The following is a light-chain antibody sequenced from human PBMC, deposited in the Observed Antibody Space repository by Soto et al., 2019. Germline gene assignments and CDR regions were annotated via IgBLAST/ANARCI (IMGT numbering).Light chain of an antibody. CDR2: GAS. CDR1: QSVNSY. V-gene: IGKV3-20*01. Sequence: ENVLTQAAATLAFSPGEGVIISYSASQSVNSYFMWYQQKPGQAPRLLIYGASSRATGIPVRFSGSGSGTDFTLTISRLEPEDFAVYYCQQYNSSPTTFGQGTRLEI. J-gene: IGKJ5*01. CDR3: QQYNSSPTT.